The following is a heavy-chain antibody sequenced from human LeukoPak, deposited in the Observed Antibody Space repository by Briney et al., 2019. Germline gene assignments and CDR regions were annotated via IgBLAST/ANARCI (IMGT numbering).Heavy chain of an antibody. CDR3: ASSSWTYYFDY. D-gene: IGHD6-13*01. J-gene: IGHJ4*02. CDR1: GFTFSSYA. V-gene: IGHV3-64*01. CDR2: ISSNGGST. Sequence: GGSLRLSCAASGFTFSSYAMHWVRQAPGKGLEYVSAISSNGGSTYYANSVKGRFTISRDNSKNTLYLQMGSLRAEDMAVYYCASSSWTYYFDYWGQGTLVTVSS.